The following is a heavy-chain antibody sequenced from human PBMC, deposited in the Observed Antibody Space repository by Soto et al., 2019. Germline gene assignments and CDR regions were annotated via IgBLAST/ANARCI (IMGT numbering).Heavy chain of an antibody. D-gene: IGHD3-16*01. CDR3: AGDGGAY. J-gene: IGHJ4*02. Sequence: QVQLVESGGGVVQPGRSLRLSCAASGFTFSSYAMHWVRRAPGKGLEWMAVMSYDGSNKYYADSVKGRFPISRNNSKNTRDLQMNRLRPEDPALYDCAGDGGAYWGQGTLVIVSS. CDR2: MSYDGSNK. V-gene: IGHV3-30-3*01. CDR1: GFTFSSYA.